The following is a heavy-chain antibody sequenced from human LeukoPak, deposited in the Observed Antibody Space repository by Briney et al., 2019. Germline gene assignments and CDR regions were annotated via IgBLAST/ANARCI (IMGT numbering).Heavy chain of an antibody. V-gene: IGHV4-34*01. D-gene: IGHD2-15*01. J-gene: IGHJ5*02. Sequence: SETLSLTCAVYGGSFSGYYWSWIRQPPGKGLEWIGEINHSGSTNYNPSLKSRVTISVDTSKNQFSLKLSSVTAADPAVYYCARVALLLRGGWFDPWGQGTLVTASS. CDR1: GGSFSGYY. CDR3: ARVALLLRGGWFDP. CDR2: INHSGST.